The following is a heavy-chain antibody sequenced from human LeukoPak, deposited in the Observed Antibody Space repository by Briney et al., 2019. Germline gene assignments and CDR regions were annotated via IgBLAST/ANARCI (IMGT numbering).Heavy chain of an antibody. D-gene: IGHD2/OR15-2a*01. CDR3: ARGKTSQNIVTRKTYNWFDP. Sequence: GGSLRLSCAGSGFIFSSYWMAWVRQAPGKGLEWVANINEDGSDKNFVDSVKGRFTISRDNAKNSLYLQMNSLRAEDTAVYYCARGKTSQNIVTRKTYNWFDPWGQGTLVTVSS. CDR2: INEDGSDK. V-gene: IGHV3-7*01. J-gene: IGHJ5*02. CDR1: GFIFSSYW.